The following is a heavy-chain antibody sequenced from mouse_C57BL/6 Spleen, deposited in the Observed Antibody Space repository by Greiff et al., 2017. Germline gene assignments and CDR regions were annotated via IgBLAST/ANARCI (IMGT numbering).Heavy chain of an antibody. CDR2: IDPSDSET. Sequence: QVQLKQPGAELVRPGSSVKLSCKASGYTFTSYWMHWVKQRPIQGLEWIGNIDPSDSETHYNQKFKDKATLTVDKSSSTAYMQLSSLTSEDSAVYYCARRRGSNCDYFDYWGQGTTLTVSS. J-gene: IGHJ2*01. D-gene: IGHD2-5*01. CDR1: GYTFTSYW. V-gene: IGHV1-52*01. CDR3: ARRRGSNCDYFDY.